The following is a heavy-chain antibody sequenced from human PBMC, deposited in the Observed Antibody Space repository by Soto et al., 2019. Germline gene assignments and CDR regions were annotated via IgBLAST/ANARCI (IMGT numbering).Heavy chain of an antibody. D-gene: IGHD5-12*01. CDR2: IYYSGST. Sequence: QVQLQESGPGLVKPSQTLSLTCTVSGGSISSGGYYWSWFRQHPGKGLEWLGYIYYSGSTYYNPSLKSRVTISVYTAKNQFSLKLRSVTAADTAVYYCARAGWWLRFTYYYGMDVWGQGTTVTVSS. V-gene: IGHV4-31*03. CDR1: GGSISSGGYY. J-gene: IGHJ6*02. CDR3: ARAGWWLRFTYYYGMDV.